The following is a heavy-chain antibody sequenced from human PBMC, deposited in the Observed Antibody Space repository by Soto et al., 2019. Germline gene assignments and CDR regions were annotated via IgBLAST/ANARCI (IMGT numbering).Heavy chain of an antibody. Sequence: ASVKVSCKASGYSFTTYDITWVQQAPGQGLEWMGWISGYEGNTNYTQRLQGRVTMTADTSTTTAYMELRSLKPDDTAVYYCARVGSRSSPIDFWGQGTLVTVSS. CDR3: ARVGSRSSPIDF. V-gene: IGHV1-18*01. J-gene: IGHJ4*02. CDR2: ISGYEGNT. D-gene: IGHD6-6*01. CDR1: GYSFTTYD.